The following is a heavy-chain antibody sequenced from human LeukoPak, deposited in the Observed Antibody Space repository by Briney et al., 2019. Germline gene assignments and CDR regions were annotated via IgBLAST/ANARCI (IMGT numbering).Heavy chain of an antibody. Sequence: SETLSLTCTVSGGSISSYYWSWIRQPPGKGLEWIGYIYYSRSTNYNPSLKSRVTISVDTSKNQFSLKLSSVTAADTAVYYCARDRTRTYGSSPDAFDIWGQGTMVTVSS. CDR1: GGSISSYY. J-gene: IGHJ3*02. CDR2: IYYSRST. CDR3: ARDRTRTYGSSPDAFDI. V-gene: IGHV4-59*01. D-gene: IGHD3-22*01.